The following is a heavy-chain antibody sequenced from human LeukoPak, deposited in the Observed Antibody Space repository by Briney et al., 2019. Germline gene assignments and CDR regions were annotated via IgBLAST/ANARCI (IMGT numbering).Heavy chain of an antibody. D-gene: IGHD3-10*01. J-gene: IGHJ6*02. CDR3: AEGKTYYYGSGAPLYGMDV. CDR2: ISAYNGNT. V-gene: IGHV1-18*01. CDR1: GYTFTSYG. Sequence: ASVKVSCKASGYTFTSYGISWVRQAPGQGLEWMGWISAYNGNTNYAQKLQGRVTITADKSTSTAYMELSSLRSEDTAVYYCAEGKTYYYGSGAPLYGMDVWGQGTTVTVSS.